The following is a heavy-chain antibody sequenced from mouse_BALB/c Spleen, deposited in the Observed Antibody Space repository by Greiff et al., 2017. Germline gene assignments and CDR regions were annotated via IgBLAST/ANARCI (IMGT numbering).Heavy chain of an antibody. V-gene: IGHV1S135*01. J-gene: IGHJ4*01. CDR1: GYSFTGYN. CDR3: ARNYEYDAPYAMDY. D-gene: IGHD2-4*01. CDR2: IDPYYGGT. Sequence: VQLQQSGPELEKPGASVKISCKASGYSFTGYNMNWVKQSNGKSLEWIGNIDPYYGGTSYNQKFKDKASLTVDKSSSTAYMELHSLTSEDSAVYYCARNYEYDAPYAMDYWGQGTSVTVSS.